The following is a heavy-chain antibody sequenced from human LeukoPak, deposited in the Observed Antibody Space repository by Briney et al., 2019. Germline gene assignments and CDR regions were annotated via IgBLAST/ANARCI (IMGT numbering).Heavy chain of an antibody. CDR3: ARVPGGAKIWFGEFSTYYYGMDV. Sequence: SETLSLTCTVSGGSISSYYWSWIRQPLGKGLEWIGYIYYSGSTNYNPSLKSRVTISVDTSKNQFSLKLSSVTAADTAVYYCARVPGGAKIWFGEFSTYYYGMDVWGQGTTVTVSS. CDR1: GGSISSYY. J-gene: IGHJ6*02. D-gene: IGHD3-10*01. V-gene: IGHV4-59*01. CDR2: IYYSGST.